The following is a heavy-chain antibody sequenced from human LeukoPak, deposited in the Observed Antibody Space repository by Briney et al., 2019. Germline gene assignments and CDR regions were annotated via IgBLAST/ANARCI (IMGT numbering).Heavy chain of an antibody. D-gene: IGHD3-16*02. CDR3: TTLGTFGGVILY. V-gene: IGHV3-74*01. Sequence: PGGSLRLSCAASGFTFSSYWMYWVRQAPGKGLVWVSRINSDGSSTNYADSVKGRFTISRDNAKNTLYLQMNSLRAEDTAVYYCTTLGTFGGVILYWGQGTLVTVSS. J-gene: IGHJ4*02. CDR2: INSDGSST. CDR1: GFTFSSYW.